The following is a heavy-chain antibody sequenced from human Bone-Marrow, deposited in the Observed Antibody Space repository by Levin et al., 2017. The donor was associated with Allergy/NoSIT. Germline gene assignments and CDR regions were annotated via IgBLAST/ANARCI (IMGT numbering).Heavy chain of an antibody. CDR1: GSIFSAYW. V-gene: IGHV3-7*02. J-gene: IGHJ5*02. Sequence: GESLKISCAASGSIFSAYWMTWVRQAPGKGLEWVANIKQDGSDKYYVDSVRGRFTISRDNAKNSLYLQMDSLRVEDTAVYYCAIAVAGTSGWFDPWGQGTLVTVSS. CDR3: AIAVAGTSGWFDP. D-gene: IGHD6-19*01. CDR2: IKQDGSDK.